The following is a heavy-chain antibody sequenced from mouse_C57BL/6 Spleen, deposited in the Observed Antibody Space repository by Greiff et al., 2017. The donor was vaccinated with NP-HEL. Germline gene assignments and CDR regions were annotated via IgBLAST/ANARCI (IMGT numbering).Heavy chain of an antibody. CDR3: ARSLYSNYEGFAMDY. V-gene: IGHV1-22*01. CDR2: INPNTGGT. D-gene: IGHD2-5*01. J-gene: IGHJ4*01. CDR1: GYTFTDYN. Sequence: SGPELVKPGASVKMSCKASGYTFTDYNMHWVKQSHGKSLEWIGYINPNTGGTSYNQKFKGKATLTVNKSSSTAYMELRSLTSEDSAVYYCARSLYSNYEGFAMDYWGQGTSVTVSS.